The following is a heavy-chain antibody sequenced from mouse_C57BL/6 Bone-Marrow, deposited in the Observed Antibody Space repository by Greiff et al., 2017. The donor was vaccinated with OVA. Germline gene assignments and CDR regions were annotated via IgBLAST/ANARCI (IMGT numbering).Heavy chain of an antibody. CDR3: TTLAVDY. J-gene: IGHJ4*01. D-gene: IGHD6-1*01. Sequence: EVQLVESGAELVRPGASVKLSCTASGFNIKDDYMHWVKQRPEQGLEWIGWIDPENGDTEYASKFQGKATITADTTSNTAYLQLSSLPSEDTAVYYCTTLAVDYWGQGTSVTVSS. CDR1: GFNIKDDY. V-gene: IGHV14-4*01. CDR2: IDPENGDT.